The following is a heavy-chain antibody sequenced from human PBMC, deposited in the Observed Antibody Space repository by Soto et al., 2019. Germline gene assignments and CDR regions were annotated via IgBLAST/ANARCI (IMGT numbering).Heavy chain of an antibody. CDR2: IYYSGST. V-gene: IGHV4-59*01. Sequence: SETLSLTCTVSGGSISSYYWSWIRQPPGKGLEWIGYIYYSGSTNYNPSLKSRVTISVDTSKNQFSLKLSSVTAADTAVYYCARVEVVPAAILLFDPWGQGTLVTVSS. CDR1: GGSISSYY. CDR3: ARVEVVPAAILLFDP. J-gene: IGHJ5*02. D-gene: IGHD2-2*01.